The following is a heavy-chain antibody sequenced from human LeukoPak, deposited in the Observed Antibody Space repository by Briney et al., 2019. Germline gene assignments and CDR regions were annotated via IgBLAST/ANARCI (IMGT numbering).Heavy chain of an antibody. V-gene: IGHV4-34*01. CDR3: ARGGDTSYDYFYFDY. Sequence: SETLSLTCAVYGGSFSGYYWSWIRQPPGKGLEWIGVINHSGSTNYNPSLKSRVTISVDTSKNQFSLKLSSVTAADTAVYYCARGGDTSYDYFYFDYWGQGTLVTVSS. D-gene: IGHD5-12*01. CDR2: INHSGST. CDR1: GGSFSGYY. J-gene: IGHJ4*02.